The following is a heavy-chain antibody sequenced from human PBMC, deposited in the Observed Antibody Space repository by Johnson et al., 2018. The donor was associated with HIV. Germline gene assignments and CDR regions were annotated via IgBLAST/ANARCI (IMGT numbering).Heavy chain of an antibody. J-gene: IGHJ3*02. CDR3: AREQELIGERAFDI. Sequence: VQLVESGGGLVQPGGSLRLYCAASGFTFINYWMHWVRQAPGKGLVWVSRMNGDGKSTTYADSVKGRYTISRDNAKNTLYLQMNSLRAEDTAVYYCAREQELIGERAFDIWGQGTMVTVSS. CDR1: GFTFINYW. CDR2: MNGDGKST. V-gene: IGHV3-74*01. D-gene: IGHD6-13*01.